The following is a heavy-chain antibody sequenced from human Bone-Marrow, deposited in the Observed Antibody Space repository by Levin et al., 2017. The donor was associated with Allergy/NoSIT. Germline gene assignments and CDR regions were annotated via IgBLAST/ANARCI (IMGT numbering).Heavy chain of an antibody. J-gene: IGHJ3*02. CDR1: GGSFSGYY. Sequence: GSLRLSCAVYGGSFSGYYWSWIRQPPGKGLEWIGEINHSGSTNYNPSLKSRVTISVDTSKNQFSLKLSSVTAADTAVYYCARGNRVAAVGAFDIWGQGTMVTVSS. CDR3: ARGNRVAAVGAFDI. D-gene: IGHD6-13*01. V-gene: IGHV4-34*01. CDR2: INHSGST.